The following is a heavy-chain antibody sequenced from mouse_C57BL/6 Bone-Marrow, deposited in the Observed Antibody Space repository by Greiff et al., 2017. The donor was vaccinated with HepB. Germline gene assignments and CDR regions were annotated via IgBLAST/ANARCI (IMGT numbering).Heavy chain of an antibody. J-gene: IGHJ3*01. V-gene: IGHV1-81*01. CDR2: IYPRSGNT. CDR3: ARYDGYYGRFAY. Sequence: QVQLKESGAELARPGASVKLSCKASGYTFTSYGISWVKQRTGQGLEWIGEIYPRSGNTYYNEKFKGKATLTADKSSSTAYMELRSLTSEDSAVYFCARYDGYYGRFAYWGQGTLVTVSA. CDR1: GYTFTSYG. D-gene: IGHD2-3*01.